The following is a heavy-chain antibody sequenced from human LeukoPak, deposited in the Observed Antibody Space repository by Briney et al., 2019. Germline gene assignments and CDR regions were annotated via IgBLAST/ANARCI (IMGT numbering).Heavy chain of an antibody. CDR1: GYTFTGYY. CDR2: INPNSGGT. J-gene: IGHJ6*03. CDR3: ARDDDYGGNSAYYYYYMDV. D-gene: IGHD4-23*01. Sequence: ASVKVSCKASGYTFTGYYMHWVRQAPGQGLEWMGWINPNSGGTNYAQKFQGRVTMTRDTSISTAYMELSRLRSDDTAVYYCARDDDYGGNSAYYYYYMDVWGKGTTVTISS. V-gene: IGHV1-2*02.